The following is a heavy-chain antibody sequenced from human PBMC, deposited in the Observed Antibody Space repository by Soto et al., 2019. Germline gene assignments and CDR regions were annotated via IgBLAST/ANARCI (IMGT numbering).Heavy chain of an antibody. Sequence: GVSLRLSCAASEFTVGSSYMSWVRQAPGKGLEWVSVIYSGDSTYYADSVKGRFTISRDNSKNTLYLQMNSLRAEDTAVYYCARDYYDSSGYDAFDILGQGTMVTVSS. CDR2: IYSGDST. V-gene: IGHV3-66*01. D-gene: IGHD3-22*01. J-gene: IGHJ3*02. CDR1: EFTVGSSY. CDR3: ARDYYDSSGYDAFDI.